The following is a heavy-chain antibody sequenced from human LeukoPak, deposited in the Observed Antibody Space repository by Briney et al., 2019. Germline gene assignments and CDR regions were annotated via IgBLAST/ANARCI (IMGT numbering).Heavy chain of an antibody. Sequence: SETLSLTRAVSGYSISSGYYWGWIRQPPGKGLEWIGGIYHSGSTYYNPSLKSRVTILVDTSKNQFSLKLSSVTAADTAVYYCARNTGRYGDYLPDYWGQGTLVTVSS. V-gene: IGHV4-38-2*01. CDR3: ARNTGRYGDYLPDY. D-gene: IGHD4-17*01. J-gene: IGHJ4*02. CDR2: IYHSGST. CDR1: GYSISSGYY.